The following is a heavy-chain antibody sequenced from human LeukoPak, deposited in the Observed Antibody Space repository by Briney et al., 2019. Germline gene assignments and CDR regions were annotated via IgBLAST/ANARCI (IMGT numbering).Heavy chain of an antibody. CDR1: GFTFGDSA. CDR3: TRTDSNWDFDY. D-gene: IGHD4-11*01. V-gene: IGHV3-49*03. Sequence: GGSLRLSCAASGFTFGDSAMSWFRQAPGKGLEWVSFIRSKSYGGTTEYAASVKGRFTISRDDSKSIAYLQMNSLKTEDTAVYYCTRTDSNWDFDYWGQGTLVTVSS. CDR2: IRSKSYGGTT. J-gene: IGHJ4*02.